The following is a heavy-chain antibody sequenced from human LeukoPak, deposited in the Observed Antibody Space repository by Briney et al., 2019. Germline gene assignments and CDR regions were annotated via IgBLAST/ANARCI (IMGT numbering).Heavy chain of an antibody. Sequence: SETLSLTCTVSGGSISSYYWSWIRQPPGKGLEWIGYIYYSGSTNCNPSLKSRVTISVDTSKNQFSLKLSSVTAADTAVYYCARVPQLLWFGAPGYFDYWGQGTLVTVSS. J-gene: IGHJ4*02. D-gene: IGHD3-10*01. CDR1: GGSISSYY. V-gene: IGHV4-59*01. CDR3: ARVPQLLWFGAPGYFDY. CDR2: IYYSGST.